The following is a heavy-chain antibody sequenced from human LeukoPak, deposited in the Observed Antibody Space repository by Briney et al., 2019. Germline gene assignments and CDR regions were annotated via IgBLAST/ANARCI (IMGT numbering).Heavy chain of an antibody. D-gene: IGHD4-17*01. CDR2: IYYSGST. V-gene: IGHV4-39*01. CDR3: GYGYYYYGMDV. Sequence: SETLSLTCTVSGGSISSSSYYWGWIRQPPGEGLEWIGSIYYSGSTYYNPSLKSRVTTSVDTSKNQFSLKLSSVTAADTAVYYCGYGYYYYGMDVWGQGTTVTVSS. CDR1: GGSISSSSYY. J-gene: IGHJ6*02.